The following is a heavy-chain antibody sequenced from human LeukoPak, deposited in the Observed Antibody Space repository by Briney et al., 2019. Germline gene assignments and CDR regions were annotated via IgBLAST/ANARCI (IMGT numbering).Heavy chain of an antibody. CDR2: IYPGDSDT. J-gene: IGHJ3*02. CDR1: GYMFTNYG. CDR3: ARCQGSSHDAFDI. Sequence: KVSCKASGYMFTNYGISWVRQAPGQGLEWMGIIYPGDSDTRYSPSFQGQVTISADKSISTAYLQWSSLKASDTAMYYCARCQGSSHDAFDIWGQGTMVTVSS. D-gene: IGHD6-6*01. V-gene: IGHV5-51*01.